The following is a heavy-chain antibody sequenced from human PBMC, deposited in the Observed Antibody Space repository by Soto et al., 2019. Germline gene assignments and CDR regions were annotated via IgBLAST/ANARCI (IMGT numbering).Heavy chain of an antibody. J-gene: IGHJ4*02. CDR1: GFTFSSYA. Sequence: QVQLVESGGGVVQPGRSLRLSCAASGFTFSSYAMHWVRQAPGKGLEWVAVISYDGSNKYYADSVKGRFTISRDNSKNRLYLQMNSLRAEDTAVYYCARDAGVTTVTIALYYFDYWGQGTLVTVSS. D-gene: IGHD4-17*01. CDR2: ISYDGSNK. V-gene: IGHV3-30-3*01. CDR3: ARDAGVTTVTIALYYFDY.